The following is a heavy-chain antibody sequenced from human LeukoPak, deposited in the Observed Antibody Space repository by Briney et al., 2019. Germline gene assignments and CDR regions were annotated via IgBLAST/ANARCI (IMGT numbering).Heavy chain of an antibody. CDR3: ARADDFWSNWFDP. CDR1: GYTFTSYG. J-gene: IGHJ5*02. CDR2: ISGYNGNT. V-gene: IGHV1-18*01. D-gene: IGHD3-3*01. Sequence: ASVRVSCKASGYTFTSYGFSWVRQAPGQGLERMGWISGYNGNTNYAQKFQGRVTMTTDTSTSTAYMELRSLRSEDTAVYYCARADDFWSNWFDPWGQGTLVTVSS.